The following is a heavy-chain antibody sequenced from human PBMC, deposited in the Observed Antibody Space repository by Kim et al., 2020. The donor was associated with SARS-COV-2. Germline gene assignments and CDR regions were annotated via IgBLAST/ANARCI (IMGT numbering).Heavy chain of an antibody. J-gene: IGHJ6*02. CDR2: MKEDGSEK. CDR1: GFSFSSQW. D-gene: IGHD1-26*01. Sequence: GGSLRLSCAASGFSFSSQWTNWVRQAPGKGLEWVANMKEDGSEKYYVDSVKGRYTISRDTAKNSLYLQMNSLRAEDTAVYYCMRDYGGVWGQGTTVTVSS. CDR3: MRDYGGV. V-gene: IGHV3-7*03.